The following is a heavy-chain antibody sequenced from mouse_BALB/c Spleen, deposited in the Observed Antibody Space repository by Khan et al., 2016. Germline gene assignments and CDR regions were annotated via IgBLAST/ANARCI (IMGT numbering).Heavy chain of an antibody. CDR3: ARMEGGDGVAY. CDR2: INPTAGST. D-gene: IGHD1-2*01. CDR1: GYTFTNYW. J-gene: IGHJ2*01. V-gene: IGHV1-7*01. Sequence: QVQLQQPGAELAKPGASVKMSCKASGYTFTNYWMHWIKQRPGQGLEWIGYINPTAGSTDYNQKFKDKATLTADKSSSTVYMQLSSLRSEDSAVYFRARMEGGDGVAYRGQGTTLTVSS.